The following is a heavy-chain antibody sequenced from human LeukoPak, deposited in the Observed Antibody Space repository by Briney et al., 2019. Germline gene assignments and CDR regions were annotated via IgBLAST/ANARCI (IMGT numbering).Heavy chain of an antibody. D-gene: IGHD3-9*01. CDR1: GFTFSSYA. V-gene: IGHV3-30-3*01. CDR2: ISYDGSNK. CDR3: ARDRQLRYFDWLLPDY. Sequence: GGSLRLSCVASGFTFSSYAMHWVRQAPGKGLEWVAVISYDGSNKYYADSVKGRFTISRDNSKNTLYLQMNSLRAEDTAVYYCARDRQLRYFDWLLPDYWGQGTLVTVSS. J-gene: IGHJ4*02.